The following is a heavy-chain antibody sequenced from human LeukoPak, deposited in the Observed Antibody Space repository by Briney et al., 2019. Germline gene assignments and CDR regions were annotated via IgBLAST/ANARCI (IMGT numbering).Heavy chain of an antibody. CDR1: GYTFTSYY. CDR3: ARGDAYYSSSSGYFDY. D-gene: IGHD6-6*01. CDR2: INPSGGST. J-gene: IGHJ4*02. Sequence: GASVRVSCKASGYTFTSYYMHWVRQAPGQGLEWMGIINPSGGSTSYAQKFQGRVTMTRDTSTSTVYMELSSLRSEDTAVYYCARGDAYYSSSSGYFDYWGQGTLVTVSS. V-gene: IGHV1-46*01.